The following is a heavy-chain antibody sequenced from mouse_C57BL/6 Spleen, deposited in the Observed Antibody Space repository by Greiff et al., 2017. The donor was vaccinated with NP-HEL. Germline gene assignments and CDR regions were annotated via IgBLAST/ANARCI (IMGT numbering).Heavy chain of an antibody. D-gene: IGHD4-1*01. CDR1: GFTFSSYA. CDR3: TTGTGNFDY. CDR2: ISSGGDYI. V-gene: IGHV5-9-1*02. Sequence: EVKLVESGEGLVKPGGSLKLSCAASGFTFSSYAMSWVRQTPEKRLEWVAYISSGGDYIYYADTVKGRFTISRDNARNTLYLQMSSLKSEDTAMHYCTTGTGNFDYWGQGTTLTVSS. J-gene: IGHJ2*01.